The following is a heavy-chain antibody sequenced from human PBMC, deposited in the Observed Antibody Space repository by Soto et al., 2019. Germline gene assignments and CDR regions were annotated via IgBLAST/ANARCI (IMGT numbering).Heavy chain of an antibody. Sequence: QVQLVQSGAEVKKPGASVKVSCKASGYTFTSYDINWVRQATGQGLEWMGWMNPNSGNTGYAQKFQGRVTMTGHTSISTAYMELSSLRSEDTAVYYCARVRIGCISTSCHNWFDPWGQGTLVTVSS. D-gene: IGHD2-2*01. J-gene: IGHJ5*02. CDR2: MNPNSGNT. V-gene: IGHV1-8*01. CDR3: ARVRIGCISTSCHNWFDP. CDR1: GYTFTSYD.